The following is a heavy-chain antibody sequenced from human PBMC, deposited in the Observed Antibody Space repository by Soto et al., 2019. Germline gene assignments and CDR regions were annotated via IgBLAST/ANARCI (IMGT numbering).Heavy chain of an antibody. J-gene: IGHJ4*02. V-gene: IGHV3-30*18. Sequence: GGSLRLSCAASGFTFSSYGMHWVRQAPGKGLEWVAVISYDGSNKYYADSVKGRFTISRENSKNTLYLQMNSLRAEDTAVYYCAKASPDLYSSSWYVLDYWGQGTLVTVSS. CDR2: ISYDGSNK. CDR1: GFTFSSYG. D-gene: IGHD6-13*01. CDR3: AKASPDLYSSSWYVLDY.